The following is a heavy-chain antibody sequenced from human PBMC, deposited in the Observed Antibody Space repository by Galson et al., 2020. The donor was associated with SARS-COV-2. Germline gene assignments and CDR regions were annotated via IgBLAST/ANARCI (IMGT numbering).Heavy chain of an antibody. J-gene: IGHJ4*02. D-gene: IGHD6-19*01. CDR1: GFTFSSYG. CDR2: IWYDGSNK. V-gene: IGHV3-33*01. CDR3: ARDQAVAGTEDY. Sequence: GGSLRLSCAASGFTFSSYGMHWVRQAPGKGLEWVAVIWYDGSNKYYADSVKGRFTISRDNSKNTLYLQMNSLRAEDTAVYYCARDQAVAGTEDYWGQGTLVTVSS.